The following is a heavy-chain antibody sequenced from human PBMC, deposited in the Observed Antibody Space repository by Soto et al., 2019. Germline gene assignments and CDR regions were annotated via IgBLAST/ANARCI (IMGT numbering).Heavy chain of an antibody. Sequence: SETLSLTCTVSGGSISSGTSYWSWIRQRPGKGLEWIGYIFYSGSFYYTPSLRGRVMILADTSKNQFTLRLSSVTAADTAVYYCATLGVVVPAAYWFDPWGQGTLVTVSS. CDR3: ATLGVVVPAAYWFDP. D-gene: IGHD2-2*01. CDR1: GGSISSGTSY. CDR2: IFYSGSF. J-gene: IGHJ5*02. V-gene: IGHV4-31*03.